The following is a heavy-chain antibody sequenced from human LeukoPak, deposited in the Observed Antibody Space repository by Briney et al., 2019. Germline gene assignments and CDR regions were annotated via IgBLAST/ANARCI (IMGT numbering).Heavy chain of an antibody. CDR3: ARELGYDSSGYYHGDFQH. D-gene: IGHD3-22*01. Sequence: PGGSLRLSCAASGFIIFKSWMTWVRQAPGKGLEWVAIIKQDASETYYGDSVKGRFTISRDNAKNSIYLHMRSLRVEDTAVYYCARELGYDSSGYYHGDFQHWGRGTLVTVSS. CDR1: GFIIFKSW. J-gene: IGHJ1*01. V-gene: IGHV3-7*03. CDR2: IKQDASET.